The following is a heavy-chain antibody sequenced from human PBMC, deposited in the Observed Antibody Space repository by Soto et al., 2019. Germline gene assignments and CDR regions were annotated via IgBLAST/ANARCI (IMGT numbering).Heavy chain of an antibody. D-gene: IGHD3-10*01. CDR1: GFTFSSYP. CDR2: ITGSGGRT. Sequence: GGSLRLSCAASGFTFSSYPMSWVRQAPGKGLEWVSAITGSGGRTYYADSVKGRFTISRDNSKNTLFLQMNSLRAEDTAVYYCAAQPRFGDLSPDYYGMDVWGQGTTVTVPS. V-gene: IGHV3-23*01. CDR3: AAQPRFGDLSPDYYGMDV. J-gene: IGHJ6*02.